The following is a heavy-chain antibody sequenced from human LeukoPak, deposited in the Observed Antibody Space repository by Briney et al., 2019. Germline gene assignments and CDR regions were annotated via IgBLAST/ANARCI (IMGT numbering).Heavy chain of an antibody. CDR3: ARRSDSSGYYYDY. CDR1: GFTFSSYS. V-gene: IGHV3-48*04. J-gene: IGHJ4*02. Sequence: GGSLRLSCAASGFTFSSYSVNWVHQAPGKGLEWVSYISSSSSTIYYADSVKGRFTISRDNAKNSLYLQMNSLRAEDTAVYYCARRSDSSGYYYDYWGQGTLVTVSS. CDR2: ISSSSSTI. D-gene: IGHD3-22*01.